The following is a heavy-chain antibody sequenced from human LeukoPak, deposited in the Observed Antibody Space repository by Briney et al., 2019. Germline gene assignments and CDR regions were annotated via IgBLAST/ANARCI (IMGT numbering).Heavy chain of an antibody. V-gene: IGHV4-31*03. Sequence: PSETLSLTCTVSGGSISSGGYYWSWIRQHPGKGLGWIGYIYYSGSTYYNPSLKSRVTISVDTSKNQFSLRLSSVTAADTAVYYCARERSSTSAYYHYYYMDVWGKGTMVTVSS. CDR3: ARERSSTSAYYHYYYMDV. CDR1: GGSISSGGYY. CDR2: IYYSGST. J-gene: IGHJ6*03. D-gene: IGHD2-2*01.